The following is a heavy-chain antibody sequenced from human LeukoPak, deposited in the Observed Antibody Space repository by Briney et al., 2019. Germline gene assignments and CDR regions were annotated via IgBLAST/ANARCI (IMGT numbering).Heavy chain of an antibody. CDR1: GGTFSSYA. J-gene: IGHJ4*02. CDR3: ARASYPGYCSSTSCRYEIGY. V-gene: IGHV1-69*05. D-gene: IGHD2-2*01. Sequence: ASVKVSCKASGGTFSSYAISWVRQAPGQGLEWMGGIIPIFGTANYAQKFQGRVTITTDESTSTAYMELSSLRSEDTAVYYCARASYPGYCSSTSCRYEIGYWGQGTLITVSS. CDR2: IIPIFGTA.